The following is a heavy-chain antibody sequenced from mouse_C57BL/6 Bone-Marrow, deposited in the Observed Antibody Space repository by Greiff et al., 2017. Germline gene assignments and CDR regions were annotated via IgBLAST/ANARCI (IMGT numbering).Heavy chain of an antibody. Sequence: EVQLQQSGAELVRPGASVKLSCTASGCNIKDDYMHWVKQRPEQGLEWIGWIDPENGVTEYASKFQGKATIPADTSSNTAYLQLSSLTSEDTAVYYCTYYHGNFEGFAYWGQGTLVTVSA. CDR2: IDPENGVT. V-gene: IGHV14-4*01. CDR1: GCNIKDDY. CDR3: TYYHGNFEGFAY. J-gene: IGHJ3*01. D-gene: IGHD2-1*01.